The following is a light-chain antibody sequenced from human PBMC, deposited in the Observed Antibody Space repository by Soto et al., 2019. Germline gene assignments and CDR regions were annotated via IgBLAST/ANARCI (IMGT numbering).Light chain of an antibody. Sequence: EIVLTQSPGTLSLSPGERATLSCLASQSVSSSNLAWYQPTPGQAPRLLIYGASSRATGIPDRFSGSGSGTDFTLTISRLEPEDYAVYYCQQYGSSPRTFGGGTKVEMK. V-gene: IGKV3-20*01. J-gene: IGKJ4*01. CDR1: QSVSSSN. CDR3: QQYGSSPRT. CDR2: GAS.